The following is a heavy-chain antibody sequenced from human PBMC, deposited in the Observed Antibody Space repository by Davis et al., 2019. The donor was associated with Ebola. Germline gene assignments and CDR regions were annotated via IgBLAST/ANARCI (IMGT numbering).Heavy chain of an antibody. CDR3: ARVGGSTVWDYFDY. J-gene: IGHJ4*02. Sequence: AASVKVSCKTSGYTFTNYAIHWVRQAPGQRLEWMGWINAGNGDTKYSQKFQGRVTITRDTSASTAYMELSSLRSEDTAVYYCARVGGSTVWDYFDYWGQGTLVTVSS. CDR1: GYTFTNYA. CDR2: INAGNGDT. V-gene: IGHV1-3*01. D-gene: IGHD3-16*01.